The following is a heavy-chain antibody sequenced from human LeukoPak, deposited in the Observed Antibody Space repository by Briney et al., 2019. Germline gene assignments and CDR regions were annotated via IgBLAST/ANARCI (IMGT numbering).Heavy chain of an antibody. V-gene: IGHV4-34*01. CDR3: ARGKSGWYPFRY. J-gene: IGHJ4*02. CDR1: GGSFSGYY. D-gene: IGHD6-19*01. Sequence: PSETLSLTCAVYGGSFSGYYWSWIRQPPGKGLEWIGEINHSGSTNHNPSLKSRVTISVDTSKNQFSLKLSSVTAADTAVYYCARGKSGWYPFRYWGQGTLVTVSS. CDR2: INHSGST.